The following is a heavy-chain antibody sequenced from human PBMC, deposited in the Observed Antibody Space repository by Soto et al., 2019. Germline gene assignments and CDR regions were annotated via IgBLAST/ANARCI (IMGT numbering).Heavy chain of an antibody. CDR3: AKRSSSSTFDY. CDR2: ISGSDDST. Sequence: GGSPRISCGAFWFTLVNHGLSRVLQAPGKGLEWVSVISGSDDSTYYADSVKGRFTISRDNSKNTLYLQMNSLRAEDTAVYYCAKRSSSSTFDYWGQGTLVTVSS. V-gene: IGHV3-23*01. CDR1: WFTLVNHG. J-gene: IGHJ4*02. D-gene: IGHD6-6*01.